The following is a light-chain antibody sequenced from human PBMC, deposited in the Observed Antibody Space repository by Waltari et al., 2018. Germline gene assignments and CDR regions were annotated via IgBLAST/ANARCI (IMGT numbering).Light chain of an antibody. J-gene: IGLJ3*02. CDR3: GAWDSSLSGVV. CDR2: YTN. Sequence: QSVLTQAPSVSAAPGQRVTIPCSGSRPNIGSDYVAWYQHLPGTAPKLPIYYTNKRPAGIPARFSGSKSGTSATLDITGLQTGDEADYYCGAWDSSLSGVVFGGGTKLTVL. CDR1: RPNIGSDY. V-gene: IGLV1-51*01.